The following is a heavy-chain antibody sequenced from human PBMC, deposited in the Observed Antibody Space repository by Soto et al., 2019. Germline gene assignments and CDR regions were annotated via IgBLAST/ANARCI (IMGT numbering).Heavy chain of an antibody. Sequence: ASVKVSCKASGYTFTSYGISWVRQAPGQGLEWMGWISAYNGNTNYAQKLQGRVTMTTDTSTSTAYMELRSLRSDDTAVYYCARDNQYYYDSSGYLDPDYWGQGTLVTVSS. CDR1: GYTFTSYG. J-gene: IGHJ4*02. CDR2: ISAYNGNT. D-gene: IGHD3-22*01. V-gene: IGHV1-18*01. CDR3: ARDNQYYYDSSGYLDPDY.